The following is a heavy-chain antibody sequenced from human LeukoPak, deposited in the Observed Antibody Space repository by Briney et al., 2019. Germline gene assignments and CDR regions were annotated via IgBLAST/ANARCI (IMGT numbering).Heavy chain of an antibody. D-gene: IGHD3-10*01. Sequence: GGSLRLSCAASGFTFSNAWMSWVRQAPGKGLEWVGRIKSKTDGGTTDYAAPVKGRFTISRDDSKNTLYLQMNSLKTEDTAVYYCTTDPTLLWFGEPYDYWGQGTLVTVSS. V-gene: IGHV3-15*01. CDR1: GFTFSNAW. CDR2: IKSKTDGGTT. J-gene: IGHJ4*02. CDR3: TTDPTLLWFGEPYDY.